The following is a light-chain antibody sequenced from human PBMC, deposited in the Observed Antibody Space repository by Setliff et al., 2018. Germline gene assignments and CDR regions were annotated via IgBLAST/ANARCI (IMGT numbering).Light chain of an antibody. Sequence: QSALTQPASVSGSPGQSITISCTGTSSDVGLYNLVSWYQQHPGKAPKLIIYEVTKRPSGVSDRFSGSKSGNTASLTISGLQPEDEADYHRSSYTVKSTVIFAGGTKVTVL. CDR2: EVT. CDR1: SSDVGLYNL. V-gene: IGLV2-23*02. CDR3: SSYTVKSTVI. J-gene: IGLJ2*01.